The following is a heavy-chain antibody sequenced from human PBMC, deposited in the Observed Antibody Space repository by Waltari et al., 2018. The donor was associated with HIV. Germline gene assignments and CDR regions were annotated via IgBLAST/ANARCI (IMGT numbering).Heavy chain of an antibody. J-gene: IGHJ5*02. CDR3: ARGGPLSGPATPFDR. V-gene: IGHV1-46*01. CDR1: GYAFTTFS. CDR2: GNPTRGTT. Sequence: QVQLVQSGAEVKKPGASVRLSCKASGYAFTTFSIHWMRQAPGQSPEWMGIGNPTRGTTSYTQRFQGRVTMARDTATSAAYRELTGLKSEDTAFYYCARGGPLSGPATPFDRWGQGTLITVSS.